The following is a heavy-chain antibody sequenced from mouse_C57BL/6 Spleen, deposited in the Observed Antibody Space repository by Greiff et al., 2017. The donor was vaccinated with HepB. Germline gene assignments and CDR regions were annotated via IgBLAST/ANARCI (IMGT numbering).Heavy chain of an antibody. J-gene: IGHJ2*01. CDR2: ISSGGSYT. Sequence: EVQLQESGGDLVKPGGSLKLSCAASGFTFSSYGMSWVRQTPDKRLEWVATISSGGSYTYYPDSVKGRFTIARDNAKNTLYLQMSSLKSEDTAMYYCARHDPKGYFDYWGQGTTLTVSS. CDR1: GFTFSSYG. V-gene: IGHV5-6*01. CDR3: ARHDPKGYFDY.